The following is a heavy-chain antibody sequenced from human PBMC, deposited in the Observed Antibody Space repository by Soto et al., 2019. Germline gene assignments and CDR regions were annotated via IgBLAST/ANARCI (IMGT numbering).Heavy chain of an antibody. D-gene: IGHD2-2*01. CDR3: ARARCSSNGYQNEFDM. V-gene: IGHV3-64*01. CDR1: GFTISNFA. CDR2: ISSNGGRT. Sequence: PGGSLRLSCVASGFTISNFAIHWVRQAPGKGLQYVSSISSNGGRTYYANSVKDRFTISRDNSKNTLFIKLGSLGVEDMAVYYCARARCSSNGYQNEFDMWGQGTMVTVSS. J-gene: IGHJ3*02.